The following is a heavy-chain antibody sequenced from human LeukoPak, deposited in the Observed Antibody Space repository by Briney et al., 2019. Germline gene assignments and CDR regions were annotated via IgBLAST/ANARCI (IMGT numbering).Heavy chain of an antibody. Sequence: PGGSLRLSCVGSGFTFSTYGMHWVRQAPGKGLDWVAFIRYDGSIKYYADSVKGRFTISRDNAKNSLYLQMNSLRAEDTAVYYCATLPSYSSFDYWGQGTLVTVSS. D-gene: IGHD5-18*01. J-gene: IGHJ4*02. CDR3: ATLPSYSSFDY. CDR2: IRYDGSIK. CDR1: GFTFSTYG. V-gene: IGHV3-30*02.